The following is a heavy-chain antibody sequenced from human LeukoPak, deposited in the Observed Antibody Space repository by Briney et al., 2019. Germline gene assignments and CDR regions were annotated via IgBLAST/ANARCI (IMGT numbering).Heavy chain of an antibody. CDR1: GFTVSSNY. Sequence: TGGSLRLSCAASGFTVSSNYMTWVRQAPGKGLEWVSGINWNGGGTGYADSVKGRFTISRDNAKKILYLQMNSLRVEDTAVYYCARWELSGRVMERLSWIDHWGQGALVTVSS. CDR2: INWNGGGT. V-gene: IGHV3-20*04. CDR3: ARWELSGRVMERLSWIDH. J-gene: IGHJ4*02. D-gene: IGHD3-16*02.